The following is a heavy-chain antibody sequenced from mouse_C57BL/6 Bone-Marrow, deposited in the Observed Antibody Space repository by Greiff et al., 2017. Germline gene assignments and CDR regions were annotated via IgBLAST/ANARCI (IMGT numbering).Heavy chain of an antibody. CDR3: ARTCYSNYDAIDY. J-gene: IGHJ4*01. CDR1: GFNIKDYY. V-gene: IGHV14-2*01. Sequence: VHVKQSGAELVKPGASVKLSCTASGFNIKDYYMHWVKQRTEQGLEWIGRIDPEDGETKYAPKFQGKATITADTSSNTAYLQLRSLTSEDTAVYYCARTCYSNYDAIDYWGQGTSVTVSS. CDR2: IDPEDGET. D-gene: IGHD2-5*01.